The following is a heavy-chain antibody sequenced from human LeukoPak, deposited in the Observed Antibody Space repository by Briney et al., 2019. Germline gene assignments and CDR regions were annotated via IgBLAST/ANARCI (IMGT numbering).Heavy chain of an antibody. CDR2: ISSGSTYI. CDR3: AREVLMGPRYFDY. D-gene: IGHD3-10*01. J-gene: IGHJ4*02. V-gene: IGHV3-21*01. CDR1: GFTFSDYS. Sequence: GGSLRLSCAASGFTFSDYSMNWVRQAPGKGLEWVSSISSGSTYIYYADSVKGRFTISRDNAKNSLYLQMNSLRAEDTAVYYCAREVLMGPRYFDYWGREPWSPSPQ.